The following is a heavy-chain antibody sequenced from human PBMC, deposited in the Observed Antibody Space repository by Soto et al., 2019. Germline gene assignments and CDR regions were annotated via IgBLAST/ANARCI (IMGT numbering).Heavy chain of an antibody. D-gene: IGHD6-6*01. J-gene: IGHJ6*02. CDR1: GYSFTSYW. Sequence: PGESLKISCKGSGYSFTSYWIGWVRQMPGKGLEWMGIIYPGDSDTRYSPSFQGQVTISADKSISTAYLQGSSLKASDTAMDYWAKRGLRRSSSPPRQYYYYYGMDVWGQGTTVTVSS. CDR2: IYPGDSDT. V-gene: IGHV5-51*01. CDR3: AKRGLRRSSSPPRQYYYYYGMDV.